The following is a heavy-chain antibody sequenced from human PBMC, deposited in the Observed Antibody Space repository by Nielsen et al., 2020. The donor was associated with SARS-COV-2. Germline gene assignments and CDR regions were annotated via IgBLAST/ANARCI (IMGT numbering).Heavy chain of an antibody. CDR1: GGSISSGDYY. Sequence: LRLSCTVSGGSISSGDYYWSWIRQPPGKGLEWIGYIYYSGSTYYNPSLKSRVTISVDTSKNQFSLKLSSVTAADTAVYYCARRYSEGFYYGMDVWGQGTTVTVSS. J-gene: IGHJ6*02. V-gene: IGHV4-30-4*01. CDR3: ARRYSEGFYYGMDV. CDR2: IYYSGST. D-gene: IGHD1-1*01.